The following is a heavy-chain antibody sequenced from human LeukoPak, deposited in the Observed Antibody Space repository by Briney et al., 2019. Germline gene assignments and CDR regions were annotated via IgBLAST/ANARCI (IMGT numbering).Heavy chain of an antibody. CDR2: IYNSGST. J-gene: IGHJ3*02. CDR1: GYSISSTYY. D-gene: IGHD4-17*01. Sequence: SDTLSLTCAVSGYSISSTYYWAWIRQPPGKGLEWIASIYNSGSTYYNLSLKSRVTISIDTSKNQFSLKVSSVTAADTAVYYCARNMTTVTPGVFDIWGQGTVVTVSS. V-gene: IGHV4-38-2*01. CDR3: ARNMTTVTPGVFDI.